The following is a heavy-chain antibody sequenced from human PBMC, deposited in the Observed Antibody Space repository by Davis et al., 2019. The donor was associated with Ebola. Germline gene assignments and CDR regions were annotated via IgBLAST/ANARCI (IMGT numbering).Heavy chain of an antibody. CDR1: GFSFSSYA. J-gene: IGHJ4*02. Sequence: GESLKISCAASGFSFSSYAMHWVRQAPGKGLEWVAVISHDGSNNYYADSVKGRFTISRDNSKNTLYLQMNSLRAEDTAVYYCARARGYSYGTTINWGQGTLVTVSS. CDR2: ISHDGSNN. CDR3: ARARGYSYGTTIN. D-gene: IGHD5-18*01. V-gene: IGHV3-30-3*01.